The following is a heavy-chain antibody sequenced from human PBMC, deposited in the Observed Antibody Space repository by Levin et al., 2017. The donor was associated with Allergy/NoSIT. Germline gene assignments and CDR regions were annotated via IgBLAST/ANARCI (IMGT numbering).Heavy chain of an antibody. CDR3: ARHYYSGSGSYRPFDY. J-gene: IGHJ4*02. D-gene: IGHD3-10*01. V-gene: IGHV4-39*01. CDR1: GGSISSSSFF. Sequence: SETLSLTCIVSGGSISSSSFFWGWIRQPPGKGLEWIGSIHYSGSTYYNPSLNSRVTISGDTSKNQFSLKLTSVTAADTAVYYCARHYYSGSGSYRPFDYWGQGTLVTVSS. CDR2: IHYSGST.